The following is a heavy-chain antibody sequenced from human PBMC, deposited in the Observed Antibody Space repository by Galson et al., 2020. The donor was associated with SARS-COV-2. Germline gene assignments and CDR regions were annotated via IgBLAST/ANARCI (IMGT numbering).Heavy chain of an antibody. CDR3: ARQKSQWLVIQNWFDP. CDR2: IYYSGST. J-gene: IGHJ5*02. V-gene: IGHV4-39*01. Sequence: SETLSLTCTVSGGSISSSSYYWGWIRQPPGKGLEWIGSIYYSGSTSYNPSLKSRVTISLDTSKNQFSLKLSSVTAADTAVYYCARQKSQWLVIQNWFDPWGQGTLVTVSS. CDR1: GGSISSSSYY. D-gene: IGHD6-19*01.